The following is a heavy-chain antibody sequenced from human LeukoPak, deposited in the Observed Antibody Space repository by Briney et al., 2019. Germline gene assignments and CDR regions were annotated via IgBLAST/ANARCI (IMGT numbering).Heavy chain of an antibody. CDR1: GYTLTELS. CDR3: ATGIGVPQVWTFDY. J-gene: IGHJ4*02. Sequence: ASVKVSCKVSGYTLTELSMHWVRQAPGKGLEWMGGFDPEDGETIYAQKFQGRVTMTEDTSTDTAYMELSSLRSEDTAVYYCATGIGVPQVWTFDYWGQGTLVTVSS. D-gene: IGHD3-10*01. CDR2: FDPEDGET. V-gene: IGHV1-24*01.